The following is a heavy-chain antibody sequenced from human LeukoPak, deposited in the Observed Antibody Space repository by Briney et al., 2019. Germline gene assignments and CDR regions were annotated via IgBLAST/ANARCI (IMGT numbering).Heavy chain of an antibody. CDR2: MYHSGST. Sequence: SETLSLTCTVSGGSLSSGADYWSWIRQHPGKAPEWIGHMYHSGSTNYNPSLKSRVTISVDTSKNQFSLKLSSVTAADTAVYYCARAEGIAAAESWDVWGQGTTVTVSS. J-gene: IGHJ6*02. D-gene: IGHD6-13*01. V-gene: IGHV4-61*08. CDR1: GGSLSSGADY. CDR3: ARAEGIAAAESWDV.